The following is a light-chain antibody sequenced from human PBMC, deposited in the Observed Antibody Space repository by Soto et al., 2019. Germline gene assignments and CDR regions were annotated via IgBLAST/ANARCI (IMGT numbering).Light chain of an antibody. CDR1: SSNIGAGYD. CDR2: GNS. Sequence: QSVLTQPPSVSGAPGQRVTISCTGSSSNIGAGYDVHWYQQLPGTAPKLLIYGNSNRPSGVPDRFSGSKSGPSASLAITGLQAEDEADYYCQSYDSSLSGPSFGGGTKLTVL. J-gene: IGLJ3*02. V-gene: IGLV1-40*01. CDR3: QSYDSSLSGPS.